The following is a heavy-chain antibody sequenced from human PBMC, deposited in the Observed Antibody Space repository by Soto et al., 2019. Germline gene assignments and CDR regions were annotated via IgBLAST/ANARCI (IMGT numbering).Heavy chain of an antibody. D-gene: IGHD3-16*01. J-gene: IGHJ4*02. CDR3: AFGNLSYYFDF. V-gene: IGHV3-33*01. Sequence: WSLRLSCAASGFTFSGFGMHWVRQAPGKGLEWVAIIWYDGSDKYYADSVKGRFTISRDNSKNTLYLQMNSLRAEDTAVYHCAFGNLSYYFDFWGQGTPVTVSS. CDR2: IWYDGSDK. CDR1: GFTFSGFG.